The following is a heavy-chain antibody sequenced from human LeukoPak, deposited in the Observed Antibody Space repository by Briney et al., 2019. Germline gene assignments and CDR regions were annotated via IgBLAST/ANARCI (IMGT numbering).Heavy chain of an antibody. CDR2: IYYSGST. CDR1: GGSFSSSSYF. Sequence: PSETLSLTCTVSGGSFSSSSYFWGWVRQPPGKGLVWVGTIYYSGSTYYNPSLKSLVTMSVGTSKNQFSLRLSSVTAADTAVYYCASSVRPDSSSWLDAFNIWGQGTMVTVSS. J-gene: IGHJ3*02. D-gene: IGHD6-13*01. CDR3: ASSVRPDSSSWLDAFNI. V-gene: IGHV4-39*01.